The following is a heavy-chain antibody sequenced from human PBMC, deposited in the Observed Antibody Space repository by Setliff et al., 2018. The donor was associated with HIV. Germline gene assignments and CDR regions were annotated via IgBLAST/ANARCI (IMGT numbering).Heavy chain of an antibody. CDR2: VNPNSGGT. CDR1: GYTFTDYY. CDR3: ATSSPIYYYYYMDV. V-gene: IGHV1-2*02. J-gene: IGHJ6*03. Sequence: ASVKVSCKASGYTFTDYYIHWVRQAPGQGLQWMGWVNPNSGGTKSAQEFQGRVTMTRDTSISTAYMELTWLKPDDTAVYYCATSSPIYYYYYMDVWGKGTTVTVSS. D-gene: IGHD2-2*01.